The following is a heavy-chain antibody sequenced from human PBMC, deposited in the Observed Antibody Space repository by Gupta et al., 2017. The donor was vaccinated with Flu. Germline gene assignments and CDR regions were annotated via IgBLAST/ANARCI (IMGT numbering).Heavy chain of an antibody. Sequence: QVQLVESGGGVVQPGRSLRLSCAASGFTFSTYGMHWVRQAPGKGLEWVAVISHDGSQKYFADSVRGRFTISRDNSKNTLYLQMNSLRTEDTAVYYCAKDYRDSACDYWGQGALVTVSS. CDR3: AKDYRDSACDY. J-gene: IGHJ4*02. D-gene: IGHD2-15*01. CDR2: ISHDGSQK. V-gene: IGHV3-30*18. CDR1: GFTFSTYG.